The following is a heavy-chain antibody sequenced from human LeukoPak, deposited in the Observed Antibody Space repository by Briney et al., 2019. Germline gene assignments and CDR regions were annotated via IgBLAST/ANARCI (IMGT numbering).Heavy chain of an antibody. J-gene: IGHJ4*02. CDR3: ARGDDSGYYDYFDY. CDR2: IYTGGNT. Sequence: GSLRLSCAASGFTFSSYTMSWVRQAPGKGLEWVSTIYTGGNTYYAASVKGRFTISRDFSKNTVFLHMNSLRAEDTAMYYCARGDDSGYYDYFDYWGQGALVTVSS. CDR1: GFTFSSYT. V-gene: IGHV3-23*05. D-gene: IGHD3-22*01.